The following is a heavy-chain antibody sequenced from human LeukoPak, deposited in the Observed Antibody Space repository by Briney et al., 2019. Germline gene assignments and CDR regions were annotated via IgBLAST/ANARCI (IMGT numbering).Heavy chain of an antibody. J-gene: IGHJ3*02. Sequence: QTGGSLRLSCAASGFTFSSYEINWVRQAPGKGLEWVSYISGSTTDIYYADSVKGRFTISRDNAKRSVYLQMNSLGVEDTAVYYCARDIHSVAFDIWGQGTMVTVSS. V-gene: IGHV3-48*03. CDR1: GFTFSSYE. CDR3: ARDIHSVAFDI. CDR2: ISGSTTDI.